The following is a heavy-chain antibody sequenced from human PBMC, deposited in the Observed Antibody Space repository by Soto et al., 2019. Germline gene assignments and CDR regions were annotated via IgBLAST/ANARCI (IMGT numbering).Heavy chain of an antibody. J-gene: IGHJ6*02. D-gene: IGHD3-22*01. CDR1: GFTFSSYA. CDR3: AKDLTDYYDSSGYYYWIDYYYYGMDV. CDR2: ISGSGGST. Sequence: GGSLRLSCAASGFTFSSYAMSWVRQAQGKGLERVSAISGSGGSTYYADSVKGRFTISRDNSKNTLYLQMNSLRAEDTAVYYCAKDLTDYYDSSGYYYWIDYYYYGMDVWGQGTMVTVSS. V-gene: IGHV3-23*01.